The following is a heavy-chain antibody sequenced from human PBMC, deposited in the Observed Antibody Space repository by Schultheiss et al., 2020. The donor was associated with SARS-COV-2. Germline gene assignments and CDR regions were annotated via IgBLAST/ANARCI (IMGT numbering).Heavy chain of an antibody. V-gene: IGHV3-74*01. CDR2: INSDGSST. D-gene: IGHD2-15*01. CDR3: AKGRGGGRFFDS. Sequence: GESLKISCAASGFTFSSYWMHWVRQAPGKGLVWVSRINSDGSSTSYADSVKGRFTISRDNAKNTLYLQMHSLRAEDTAVYYCAKGRGGGRFFDSWGQGTLVTVSS. J-gene: IGHJ4*02. CDR1: GFTFSSYW.